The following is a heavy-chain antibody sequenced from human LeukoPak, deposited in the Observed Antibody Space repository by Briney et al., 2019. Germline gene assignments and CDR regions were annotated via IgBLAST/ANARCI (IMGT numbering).Heavy chain of an antibody. J-gene: IGHJ4*02. CDR2: INHSGST. Sequence: SETLSLTCAVYGGSFSGYYWSWIRQPPGKGLEWIGEINHSGSTYYNPSLKSRVTISVDTSKNQFSLKLSSVTAADTAVYYCARGGGTGRPPYYFDYWGQGTLVTVSS. V-gene: IGHV4-34*01. D-gene: IGHD3/OR15-3a*01. CDR3: ARGGGTGRPPYYFDY. CDR1: GGSFSGYY.